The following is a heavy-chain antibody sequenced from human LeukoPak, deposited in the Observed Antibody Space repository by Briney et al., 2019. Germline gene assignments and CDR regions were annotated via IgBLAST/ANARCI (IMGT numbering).Heavy chain of an antibody. CDR3: ARDWLSHIVAAAGTYIDY. CDR1: GFTFSSYS. V-gene: IGHV3-21*01. Sequence: GGSLRLSCAASGFTFSSYSMNWVRQAPGKGLEGVSSISSSSSYIYYADSVKGRFTISRDNAKNSLYLQMNSLRAEDTAVYYCARDWLSHIVAAAGTYIDYWGQGTLVTVSS. J-gene: IGHJ4*02. CDR2: ISSSSSYI. D-gene: IGHD6-13*01.